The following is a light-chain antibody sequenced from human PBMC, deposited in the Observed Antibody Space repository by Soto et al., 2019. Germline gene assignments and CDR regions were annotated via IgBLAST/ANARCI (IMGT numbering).Light chain of an antibody. V-gene: IGLV2-14*01. CDR3: SSYTSSSTLV. J-gene: IGLJ2*01. Sequence: QSFLTQPASVSGSPGQSITISCTGSSSDVGGYNYVSWYQQHPGKAPKLMIYEVSNRPSGISNRFSGSKSGNTASLTLSGLQAEDEADYYCSSYTSSSTLVFGGGTQLTVL. CDR1: SSDVGGYNY. CDR2: EVS.